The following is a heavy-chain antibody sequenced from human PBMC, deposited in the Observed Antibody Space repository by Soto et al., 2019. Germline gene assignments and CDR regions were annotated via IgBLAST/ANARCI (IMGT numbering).Heavy chain of an antibody. D-gene: IGHD5-18*01. CDR3: ARGVYIYGGGAAQKAFDY. V-gene: IGHV3-53*01. J-gene: IGHJ4*02. CDR2: IYSGGNT. CDR1: GFTVSNNY. Sequence: EVQLVESGGGLIQPGGSLRLSCAASGFTVSNNYMSWVRQAPGKGLEWVAVIYSGGNTYNADSVKGRFTISRDNSKNTLYLQMNSMRAEDTAVYYCARGVYIYGGGAAQKAFDYWGQGTLVTVSS.